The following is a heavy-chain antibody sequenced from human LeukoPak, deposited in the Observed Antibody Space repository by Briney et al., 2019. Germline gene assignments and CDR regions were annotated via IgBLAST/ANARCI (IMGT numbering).Heavy chain of an antibody. CDR2: ISGSGGST. Sequence: GGSLRLSCAASGFTFSSYAMSWVRQAPGKGLEWVSAISGSGGSTYYADSVKGRFTISRDNSKNTLYLQMNSLRAEDTAVYYCVYCSSSSCYKTGNYFDSWGQGTPVTVSS. CDR1: GFTFSSYA. V-gene: IGHV3-23*01. J-gene: IGHJ4*02. D-gene: IGHD2-2*02. CDR3: VYCSSSSCYKTGNYFDS.